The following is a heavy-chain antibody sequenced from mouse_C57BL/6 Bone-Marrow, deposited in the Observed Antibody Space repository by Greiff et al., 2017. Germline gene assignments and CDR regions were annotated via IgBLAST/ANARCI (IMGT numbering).Heavy chain of an antibody. CDR3: ARRAQATPYYAMDY. CDR2: LSGGGGNT. Sequence: EVKLVESGGGLVKPGGSLKLSCAASGFTFSSYTMSWVRQTPEKRLEWVATLSGGGGNTYYPDSVKGRFTISRDTAKNTLYLQMSSLRSEDTALYYCARRAQATPYYAMDYWGQGTSVTVSS. CDR1: GFTFSSYT. J-gene: IGHJ4*01. D-gene: IGHD3-2*02. V-gene: IGHV5-9*01.